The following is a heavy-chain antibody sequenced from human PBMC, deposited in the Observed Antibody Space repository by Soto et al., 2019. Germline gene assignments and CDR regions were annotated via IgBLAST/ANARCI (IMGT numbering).Heavy chain of an antibody. CDR2: IVSDGSAI. V-gene: IGHV3-33*01. J-gene: IGHJ3*02. D-gene: IGHD3-3*02. CDR1: GFPFSFYG. Sequence: GGSLRLSCAVSGFPFSFYGFHWVRQSPGKGLEWLGVIVSDGSAIYHADSLEGRFFISRDNSKDILYLEMNSLRVEDTAVYYCARDDAFDNENGFDMWGQGTMVTVSS. CDR3: ARDDAFDNENGFDM.